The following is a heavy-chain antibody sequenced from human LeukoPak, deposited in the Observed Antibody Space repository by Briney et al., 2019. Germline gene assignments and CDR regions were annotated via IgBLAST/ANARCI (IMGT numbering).Heavy chain of an antibody. V-gene: IGHV3-21*01. J-gene: IGHJ6*03. Sequence: PGGSLRLSCAASGFTFSSYSMNWVRQAPGKGLEWVSSISSSSSYIYYADSVKGRFTISRDNAKNSLYLQMNSLRAEDTAVYYCARECISPSLSGWAYYYYYYMDVWGKGTTVTISS. CDR3: ARECISPSLSGWAYYYYYYMDV. D-gene: IGHD2-8*01. CDR2: ISSSSSYI. CDR1: GFTFSSYS.